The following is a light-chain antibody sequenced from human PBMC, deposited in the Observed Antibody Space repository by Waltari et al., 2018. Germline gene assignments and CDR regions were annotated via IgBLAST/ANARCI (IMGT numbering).Light chain of an antibody. J-gene: IGKJ4*01. CDR3: QQDGGSPPRT. CDR1: QSSTSYS. CDR2: GAS. V-gene: IGKV3-20*01. Sequence: EIVLTQSPGTLSLSPGERATLSCRTSQSSTSYSLAWYQQKPGPAPRLLIYGASSRATGSPDRFSGSGSGTDFTLTISRLEPEDFAVYDCQQDGGSPPRTFGGGTKVEIK.